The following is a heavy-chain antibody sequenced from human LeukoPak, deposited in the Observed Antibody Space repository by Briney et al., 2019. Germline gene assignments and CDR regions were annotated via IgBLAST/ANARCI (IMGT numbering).Heavy chain of an antibody. CDR3: ARSGAAAIDYYYYMDV. V-gene: IGHV1-69*05. CDR2: IIPIFGTA. Sequence: SVKVSCKASGGTFSSYAISWVRQAPGQGLEWMGGIIPIFGTANYAQKFQGGVTITTDESTSTAYMELSSLRSEDTAVYYCARSGAAAIDYYYYMDVWGKGTTVTVSS. J-gene: IGHJ6*03. D-gene: IGHD2-2*02. CDR1: GGTFSSYA.